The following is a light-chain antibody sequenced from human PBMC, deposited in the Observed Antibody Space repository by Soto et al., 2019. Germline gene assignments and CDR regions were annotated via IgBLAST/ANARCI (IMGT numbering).Light chain of an antibody. CDR2: DAS. V-gene: IGKV3-20*01. Sequence: EIVLTQSPGTLSLSPGERVTLSCRASQSVSSSYLAWYQQKPGQAPRLLICDASRRATGIPDRFSGSGSGTDFTLSISGREPEDFAVYYCQQYGSSPRTFGQGTKVEIK. CDR3: QQYGSSPRT. J-gene: IGKJ1*01. CDR1: QSVSSSY.